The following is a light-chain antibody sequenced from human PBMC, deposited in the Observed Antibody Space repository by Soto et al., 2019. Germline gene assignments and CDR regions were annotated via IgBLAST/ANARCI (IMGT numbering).Light chain of an antibody. CDR1: QSISSY. V-gene: IGKV1-39*01. CDR2: AAS. Sequence: DIQMTQSPSSLSASVGDRVTITCRASQSISSYLNWYQQNPGKAPKLLIYAASSLQSGVPSRFSGSGSGTDFTLTISSLQPEDFATYYCQQSYSTHWTFGQGTKVEIK. CDR3: QQSYSTHWT. J-gene: IGKJ1*01.